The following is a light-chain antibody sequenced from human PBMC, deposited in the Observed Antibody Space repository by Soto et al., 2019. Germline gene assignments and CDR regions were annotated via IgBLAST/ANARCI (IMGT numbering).Light chain of an antibody. CDR1: NIGSQS. V-gene: IGLV3-21*02. J-gene: IGLJ1*01. Sequence: SYELTQSPSVSVAPGQTVSITWGGYNIGSQSVHWYQQTPGQAPVLVVYDDSDRRSGITERFSGSNSGNTATLTITRVEAGDEADYHCLVWDSRSEHYVFGTGTKLTV. CDR2: DDS. CDR3: LVWDSRSEHYV.